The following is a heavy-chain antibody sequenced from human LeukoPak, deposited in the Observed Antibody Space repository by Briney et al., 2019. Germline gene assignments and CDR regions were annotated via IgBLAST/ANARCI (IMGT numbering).Heavy chain of an antibody. J-gene: IGHJ6*03. CDR3: ARHRLYYDSSGYYGGHYYYYMDV. V-gene: IGHV5-51*01. CDR1: GYSFTSYW. Sequence: PGESLKISCKGSGYSFTSYWIGWVRQMPGKGLEWMGIIYPGDSDTRYSPSFQGQVTISADKSISTAYLQWSSLKASDTAMYYCARHRLYYDSSGYYGGHYYYYMDVWGKGTTVTVSS. D-gene: IGHD3-22*01. CDR2: IYPGDSDT.